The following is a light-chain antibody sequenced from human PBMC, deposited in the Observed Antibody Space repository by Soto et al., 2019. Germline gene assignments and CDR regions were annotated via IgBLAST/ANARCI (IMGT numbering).Light chain of an antibody. CDR1: SSDVGGYNY. V-gene: IGLV2-14*01. J-gene: IGLJ2*01. CDR3: SSYTSSSTLVV. Sequence: QSALTQPASVSGSPGQSITISCTGTSSDVGGYNYVSWYQQHPGKAPILMIYDVSNRPSGVSKRFSGSKSGNTASLTISGLQAEDEADYYCSSYTSSSTLVVFGGGTQLTVL. CDR2: DVS.